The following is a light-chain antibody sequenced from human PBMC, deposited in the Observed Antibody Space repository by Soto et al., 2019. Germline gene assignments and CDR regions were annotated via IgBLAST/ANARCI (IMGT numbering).Light chain of an antibody. V-gene: IGKV1D-16*01. CDR1: QDVGRW. CDR3: QQYNSYWT. Sequence: DIQMTQSPSSLSASVGDTVTITCRSSQDVGRWLSWYQQKPGKAPKILIFATSTLQSGVPSRFSGSGSGTDFTLTISSLQPDDFATYYCQQYNSYWTFGQGTKVDIK. CDR2: ATS. J-gene: IGKJ1*01.